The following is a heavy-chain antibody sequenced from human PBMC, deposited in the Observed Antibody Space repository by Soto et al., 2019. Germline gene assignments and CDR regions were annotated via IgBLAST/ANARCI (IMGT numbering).Heavy chain of an antibody. V-gene: IGHV3-30-3*01. Sequence: QPGGSLRLSCAASGFTFSSYAMHWVRQAPGKGLEWVAVISYDGSNKYYADSVKGRFTISRDNSKNTLYLQMNSLRAEDTAVYYCARDDTFYSSGWYGGVDVWGQGTTVTVSS. CDR2: ISYDGSNK. J-gene: IGHJ6*02. CDR3: ARDDTFYSSGWYGGVDV. D-gene: IGHD6-19*01. CDR1: GFTFSSYA.